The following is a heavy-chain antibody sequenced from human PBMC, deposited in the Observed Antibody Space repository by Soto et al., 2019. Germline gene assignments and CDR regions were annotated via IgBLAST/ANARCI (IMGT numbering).Heavy chain of an antibody. CDR1: GGTFSSYA. D-gene: IGHD5-12*01. Sequence: QVQLVQSGAEVKKPGCSVKFSCKASGGTFSSYAISWVRQDPGQGLEWMGGIIPIVGTENYAQKCQGRVTITADETTNTANMELSRLSSEDTAVYDGARRGEAGWLQLRGYYYYGMDVWGQGTTVTVSS. CDR2: IIPIVGTE. J-gene: IGHJ6*02. V-gene: IGHV1-69*01. CDR3: ARRGEAGWLQLRGYYYYGMDV.